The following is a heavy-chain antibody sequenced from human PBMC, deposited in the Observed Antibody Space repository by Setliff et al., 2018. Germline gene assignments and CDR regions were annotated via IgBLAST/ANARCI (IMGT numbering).Heavy chain of an antibody. Sequence: SEILSLTCAVYSGSFSGYYWSWIRQPAGKGLEWIGHIYTSWSTIYNPSLKSRLTISLDTSKNQFSLNLSSVTAADTAVYYCARMSGFLYMDVWGKGTTVTVSS. CDR1: SGSFSGYY. V-gene: IGHV4-59*10. CDR2: IYTSWST. D-gene: IGHD3-3*01. J-gene: IGHJ6*03. CDR3: ARMSGFLYMDV.